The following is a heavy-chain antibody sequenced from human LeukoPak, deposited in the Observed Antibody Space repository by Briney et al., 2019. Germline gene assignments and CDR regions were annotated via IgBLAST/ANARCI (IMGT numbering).Heavy chain of an antibody. D-gene: IGHD6-6*01. CDR3: ARDKGTSYLSSFDY. V-gene: IGHV3-48*03. Sequence: GGSLRLSCAASGFTFRSYEMNWVRQAPGKGLEWVSYMSSGDTIYYADSVKGRFTISRDNAKNSLYLQMNSLRAEDTAVYYCARDKGTSYLSSFDYWGQGTLVTVSS. J-gene: IGHJ4*02. CDR1: GFTFRSYE. CDR2: MSSGDTI.